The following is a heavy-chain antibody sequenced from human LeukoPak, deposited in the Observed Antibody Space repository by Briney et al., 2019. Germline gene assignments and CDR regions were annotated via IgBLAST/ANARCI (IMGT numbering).Heavy chain of an antibody. J-gene: IGHJ4*02. CDR2: FDPEDGET. CDR3: AREFYYGDYGGY. Sequence: ASVKVSCKVSGYTLTELSMHWVRQAPGKGLEWMGGFDPEDGETIYAQKFQGRVTMTTDTSTSTAYMELRSLRSDDTAVYYCAREFYYGDYGGYWGQGTLVTVSS. CDR1: GYTLTELS. D-gene: IGHD4-17*01. V-gene: IGHV1-24*01.